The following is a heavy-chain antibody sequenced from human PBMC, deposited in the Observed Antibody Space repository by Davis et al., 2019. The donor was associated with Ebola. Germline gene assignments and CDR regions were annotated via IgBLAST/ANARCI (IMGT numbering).Heavy chain of an antibody. Sequence: PSETLSLTCSVSGHSISAGGYYWNWIRQAPGKGLEWIGYIYDSGRTHYNPSLESRLTMSVDTAKNHFSLQLTSVTVADTAVYYCARGSRTFDAFEMWGQGTMVTVSP. D-gene: IGHD2-2*01. CDR1: GHSISAGGYY. V-gene: IGHV4-30-4*01. CDR2: IYDSGRT. CDR3: ARGSRTFDAFEM. J-gene: IGHJ3*02.